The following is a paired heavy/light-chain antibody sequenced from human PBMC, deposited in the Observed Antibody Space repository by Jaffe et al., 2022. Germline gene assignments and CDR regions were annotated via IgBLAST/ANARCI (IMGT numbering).Light chain of an antibody. J-gene: IGKJ1*01. V-gene: IGKV1-39*01. CDR3: QQTYSTPWT. Sequence: DIQVTQSPSSLSASVGDRVTIACRASQSISRYFNWYQQRPGKAPKLLIYSVSSLQSGVPSRFSGSGSGTDFTLTISSLQPEDFATYYCQQTYSTPWTFGQGTKVEIE. CDR1: QSISRY. CDR2: SVS.
Heavy chain of an antibody. CDR2: IYDSGKT. J-gene: IGHJ4*02. V-gene: IGHV4-59*12. Sequence: QVQLQESGPGLVKPWETLSLTCTVSGGSITSYYWNWIRQPPGEGLEWIGYIYDSGKTDYNPSLKSRVIISVDTSKSQFSLKMNSVTAADTAVYYCARGGVGSGYYYPFDYWGQGTLVTVSS. D-gene: IGHD3-22*01. CDR1: GGSITSYY. CDR3: ARGGVGSGYYYPFDY.